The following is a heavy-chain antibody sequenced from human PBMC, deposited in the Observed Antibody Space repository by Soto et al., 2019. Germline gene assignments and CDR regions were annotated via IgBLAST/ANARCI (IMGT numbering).Heavy chain of an antibody. J-gene: IGHJ4*02. V-gene: IGHV3-74*02. Sequence: EVQLVESGGGLVQPGGSLRLSCAASGFTFRSYSMSWVRQAPGKGPEWVSRINPIGTFTNNADSVKGRFTISRDNAKNTLYLQMNSLRAEDTAVYYCARGGISTTNGGRVDNWGQGTLVTVSS. CDR3: ARGGISTTNGGRVDN. D-gene: IGHD7-27*01. CDR2: INPIGTFT. CDR1: GFTFRSYS.